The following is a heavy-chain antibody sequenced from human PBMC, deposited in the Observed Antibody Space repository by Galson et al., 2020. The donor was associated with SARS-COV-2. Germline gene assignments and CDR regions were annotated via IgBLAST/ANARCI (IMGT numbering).Heavy chain of an antibody. Sequence: GGSLRLSCAASGFTVSSNYMSWVRQAPGKGLEWVSVIYSGGSTYYADSVKGRFTISRDNSKNTLYLQMNSLRAEDTAVYYCARAGPYYYDRSYYGMDVWGQGTTVTVSS. D-gene: IGHD3-22*01. V-gene: IGHV3-53*01. CDR1: GFTVSSNY. CDR3: ARAGPYYYDRSYYGMDV. CDR2: IYSGGST. J-gene: IGHJ6*02.